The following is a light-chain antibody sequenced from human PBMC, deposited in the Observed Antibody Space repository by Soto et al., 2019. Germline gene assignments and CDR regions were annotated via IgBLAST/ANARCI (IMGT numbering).Light chain of an antibody. V-gene: IGLV1-44*01. CDR1: SSNIGNSP. CDR3: AAWDDSLNGVV. J-gene: IGLJ2*01. CDR2: NNN. Sequence: QSVLTQPPSTSGTPGQRGTISCSGSSSNIGNSPVNWYQQLPGTAPKLLIYNNNQRPSGVPDRFSGSKSGTSASLAISGLQSEDEADYYCAAWDDSLNGVVFGGGTKVTVL.